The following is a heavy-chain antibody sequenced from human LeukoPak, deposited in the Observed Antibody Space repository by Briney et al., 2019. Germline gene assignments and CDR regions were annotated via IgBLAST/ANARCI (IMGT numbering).Heavy chain of an antibody. CDR3: ARDGRFIVADYYYGLDV. V-gene: IGHV1-3*04. J-gene: IGHJ6*02. CDR1: GYTFANYA. D-gene: IGHD1-26*01. Sequence: ASVKVSFKASGYTFANYAMHWVRQAPGQSLEWMGWINSANGNTKYSQKFQGRVTITRDTSASTAYMELSSLRSEDTAVYYCARDGRFIVADYYYGLDVWGQGTTVTVSS. CDR2: INSANGNT.